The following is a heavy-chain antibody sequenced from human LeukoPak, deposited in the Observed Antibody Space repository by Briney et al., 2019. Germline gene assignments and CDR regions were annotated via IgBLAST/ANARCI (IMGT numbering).Heavy chain of an antibody. CDR2: IIPIFGTA. J-gene: IGHJ4*02. V-gene: IGHV1-69*05. CDR1: GGTFSSYA. Sequence: ASVKVSCKASGGTFSSYAISWVRQAPGQGLEWMGGIIPIFGTANYAQKFQGRVTITTDESTSTAYMELSSLRSEDTAVYYCAHSYLWFGELLLWGQGTLVTVSS. D-gene: IGHD3-10*01. CDR3: AHSYLWFGELLL.